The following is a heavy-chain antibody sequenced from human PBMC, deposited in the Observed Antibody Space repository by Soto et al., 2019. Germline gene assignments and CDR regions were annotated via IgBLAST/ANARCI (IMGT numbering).Heavy chain of an antibody. Sequence: PGGSLRLSCAASGFIFAKYGMHWVRQAPGKGLEWVALITYEGSNKYYADAVKGRFTISRDNVENMVSLQLDGLRGEDTAVYYCAKARGANNWANYSGLDVWGQGTTVTVSS. CDR3: AKARGANNWANYSGLDV. CDR2: ITYEGSNK. J-gene: IGHJ6*02. D-gene: IGHD1-1*01. V-gene: IGHV3-30*18. CDR1: GFIFAKYG.